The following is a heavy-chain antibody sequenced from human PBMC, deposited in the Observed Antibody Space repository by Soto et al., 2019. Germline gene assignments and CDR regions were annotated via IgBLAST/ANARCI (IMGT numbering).Heavy chain of an antibody. J-gene: IGHJ4*02. Sequence: QVQLVQSGAEVKKPGSSVKVSCKASGGTFSSYTISWVRQAPGQGLEWMGRIIPILGIANYAQKFQGRVTITADKSTSTAYMELSSLRSEDTAVYYCARVEGDGYKTDCWGQGTLVTVSS. CDR1: GGTFSSYT. D-gene: IGHD5-12*01. CDR2: IIPILGIA. CDR3: ARVEGDGYKTDC. V-gene: IGHV1-69*02.